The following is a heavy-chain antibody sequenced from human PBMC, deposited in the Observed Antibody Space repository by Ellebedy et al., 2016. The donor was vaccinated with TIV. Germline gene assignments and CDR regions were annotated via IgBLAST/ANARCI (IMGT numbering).Heavy chain of an antibody. CDR3: ATARVPLFMCAFDI. CDR2: IKQDGSEE. J-gene: IGHJ3*02. Sequence: PGGSLRLSCAASGFTFNTFWMGWVRQAPGEGLEWVANIKQDGSEEYYVGSVKGRFSISRDNAKNSLYLQVNSLRAEDTAVYYCATARVPLFMCAFDIWGHGTTVTVSS. V-gene: IGHV3-7*03. CDR1: GFTFNTFW. D-gene: IGHD2-15*01.